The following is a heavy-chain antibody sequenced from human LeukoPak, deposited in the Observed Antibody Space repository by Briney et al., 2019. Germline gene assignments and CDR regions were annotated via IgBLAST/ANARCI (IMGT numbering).Heavy chain of an antibody. V-gene: IGHV1-69*13. J-gene: IGHJ4*02. CDR1: TPTFSTYA. CDR2: IIPIFGTA. D-gene: IGHD6-6*01. CDR3: ALAEYSRSSGYFDY. Sequence: SVKLSCKASTPTFSTYAISWVRHAPGQGLEWMGGIIPIFGTANYAQKFQGRVTLTADESTSTAYTELSSLKSEDTAVYYCALAEYSRSSGYFDYWGQGTLVTVSS.